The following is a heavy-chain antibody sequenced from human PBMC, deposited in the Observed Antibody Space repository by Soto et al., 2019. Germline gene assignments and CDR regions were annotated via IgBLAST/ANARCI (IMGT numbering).Heavy chain of an antibody. J-gene: IGHJ6*02. D-gene: IGHD3-16*01. CDR1: GGSFNDYY. Sequence: QVQLQQWGAGLLKPSETLSLTCAVNGGSFNDYYWAWIRQPPGKGLEWIGEIYHSGNTYYNPSLVSRVIMSVDTSKKQFSLRLNSVAAADTAMYYCARVRRGFNRESWSYWYTGMDVWGQGTTVTVS. CDR3: ARVRRGFNRESWSYWYTGMDV. CDR2: IYHSGNT. V-gene: IGHV4-34*02.